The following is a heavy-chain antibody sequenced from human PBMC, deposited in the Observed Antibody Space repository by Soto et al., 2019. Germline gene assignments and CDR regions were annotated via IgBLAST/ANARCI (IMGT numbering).Heavy chain of an antibody. CDR1: GGSVSSGSYY. Sequence: QVQLQESGPGLVKPSETLSLTCTVSGGSVSSGSYYWSWIRQPPGKGLEWIGYIYYSGSTNYNPSPKFRVTISVDTSKTQFSLKLSSVTAADTAVYYCAREVPAAILSDYGMDVWGQGTTVTVSS. V-gene: IGHV4-61*01. J-gene: IGHJ6*02. CDR2: IYYSGST. D-gene: IGHD2-2*01. CDR3: AREVPAAILSDYGMDV.